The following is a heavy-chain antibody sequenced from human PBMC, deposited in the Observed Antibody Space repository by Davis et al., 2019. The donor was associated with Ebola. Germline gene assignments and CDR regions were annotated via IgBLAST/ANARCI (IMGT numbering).Heavy chain of an antibody. Sequence: HTGGSLRLSCAASGFTFSSYWMHWVRQAPGKGLVWVSRINSDGSSTSYADSVKGRFTISRDNAKNSLYLQMNSLRAEDTALYYCAKDRLMVVYASYGMDVWGQGTTVTVSS. V-gene: IGHV3-74*01. CDR1: GFTFSSYW. CDR2: INSDGSST. D-gene: IGHD2-8*02. CDR3: AKDRLMVVYASYGMDV. J-gene: IGHJ6*02.